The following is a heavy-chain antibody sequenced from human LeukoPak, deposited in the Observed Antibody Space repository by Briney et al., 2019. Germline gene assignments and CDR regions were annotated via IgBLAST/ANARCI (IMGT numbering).Heavy chain of an antibody. J-gene: IGHJ4*02. CDR1: GFTFSRYA. CDR2: ISGSGGST. CDR3: AKDAYSSGWLYYFDY. D-gene: IGHD6-19*01. V-gene: IGHV3-23*01. Sequence: PGGSLRLSYAPSGFTFSRYAMSWVRQAPGKGLEWVSAISGSGGSTYYADSVKGRFTISRDNSKNTLYLQMNSLRAEDTAVYYCAKDAYSSGWLYYFDYWGQGTLVTVSS.